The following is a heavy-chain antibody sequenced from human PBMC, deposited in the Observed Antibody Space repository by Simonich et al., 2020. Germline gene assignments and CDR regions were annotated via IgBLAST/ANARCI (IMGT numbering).Heavy chain of an antibody. CDR3: ARVRFEAFDI. V-gene: IGHV1-2*02. CDR2: INPTSGGT. Sequence: QVQLVQSGAEVKKPGASVKVSCKASGYTFTGYYMHWVRQAPGQGLEWMGWINPTSGGTSYAQKFQGRVTMTRDTSISTAYMELSRLRSDDTAVYYCARVRFEAFDIWGQGTMVTVSS. CDR1: GYTFTGYY. J-gene: IGHJ3*02.